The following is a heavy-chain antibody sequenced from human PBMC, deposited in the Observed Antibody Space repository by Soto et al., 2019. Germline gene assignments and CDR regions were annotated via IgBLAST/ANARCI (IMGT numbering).Heavy chain of an antibody. J-gene: IGHJ4*02. V-gene: IGHV1-46*03. Sequence: QVQLEQSGAEVKKPGASVKVSCKASGYTFSSYYMHWVRQAPGQGLEWMGVINPSGGSTNYAQKLQGRVTMTSDTYTTTVYMELSSLTTEDTAVYYCARASVSGRRFDYWGQGTLVTVSS. CDR1: GYTFSSYY. CDR2: INPSGGST. D-gene: IGHD6-19*01. CDR3: ARASVSGRRFDY.